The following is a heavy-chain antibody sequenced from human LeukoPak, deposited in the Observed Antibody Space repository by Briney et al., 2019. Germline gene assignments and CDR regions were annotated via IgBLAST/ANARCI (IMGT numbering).Heavy chain of an antibody. Sequence: PSETLPLTCTVSGGSLSSSSYYWGWIRQPPGKGLEWIGSIYYSGSTYYNPSLKSRVTISVDTSKNQFSLKLSSVTAADTAVYYCARGVGYYYGSGKYFDYWGQGTLVTVSS. J-gene: IGHJ4*02. CDR3: ARGVGYYYGSGKYFDY. CDR1: GGSLSSSSYY. V-gene: IGHV4-39*01. D-gene: IGHD3-10*01. CDR2: IYYSGST.